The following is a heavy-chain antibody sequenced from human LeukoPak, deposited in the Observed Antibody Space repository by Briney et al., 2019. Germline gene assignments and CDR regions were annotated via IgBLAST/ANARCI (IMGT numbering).Heavy chain of an antibody. V-gene: IGHV3-74*01. CDR3: AGDNVPASTGAFDI. Sequence: PGGSLRLSCAVSGFTFNSYWMHWVRQAPGKGLVWVSRINSDGSSTNYADSVKGRFTISRDNAKNTLFLQMNSLRAEDTAVYYCAGDNVPASTGAFDIWGQGTMVIVSS. CDR2: INSDGSST. J-gene: IGHJ3*02. CDR1: GFTFNSYW. D-gene: IGHD1-1*01.